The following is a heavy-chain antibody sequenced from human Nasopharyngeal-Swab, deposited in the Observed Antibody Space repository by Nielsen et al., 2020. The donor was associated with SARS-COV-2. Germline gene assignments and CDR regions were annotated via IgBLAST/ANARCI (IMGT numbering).Heavy chain of an antibody. D-gene: IGHD3-22*01. Sequence: GGSLRLSCAAPGFTFSSYAMHWVRQAPGKGLEWVAVISYDGSNKYYADSVKGRFTISRDNSKNTLYLQMNSLRAEDTAVYYCARVQGIVVVQPFDYWGQGTLVTVSS. CDR2: ISYDGSNK. CDR3: ARVQGIVVVQPFDY. CDR1: GFTFSSYA. J-gene: IGHJ4*02. V-gene: IGHV3-30*04.